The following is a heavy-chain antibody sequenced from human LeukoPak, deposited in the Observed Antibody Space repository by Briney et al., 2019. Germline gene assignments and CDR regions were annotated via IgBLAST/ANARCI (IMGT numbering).Heavy chain of an antibody. V-gene: IGHV4-34*01. CDR2: INPSGST. D-gene: IGHD3-10*01. J-gene: IGHJ4*02. CDR3: ARRSGMVALDS. CDR1: GGSFSGNS. Sequence: TPSETLSLTCAVYGGSFSGNSWTWIRQPPGKGLEWIGEINPSGSTNYNPSLKSRVTISIDASKNQFSLKLSSVTAADTAIYYCARRSGMVALDSWGQGTLVTVSS.